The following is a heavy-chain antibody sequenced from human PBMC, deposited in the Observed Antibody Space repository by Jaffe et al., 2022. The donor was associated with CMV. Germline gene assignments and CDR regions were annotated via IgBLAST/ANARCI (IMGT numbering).Heavy chain of an antibody. V-gene: IGHV4-34*01. J-gene: IGHJ4*02. CDR1: GGSFSGYY. CDR2: INHSGST. D-gene: IGHD6-6*01. Sequence: QVQLQQWGAGLLKPSETLSLTCAVYGGSFSGYYWSWIRQPPGKGLEWIGEINHSGSTNYNPSLKSRVTISVDTSKNQFSLKLSSVTAADTAVYYCARSKKRYSSSVGGYFDYWGQGTLVTVSS. CDR3: ARSKKRYSSSVGGYFDY.